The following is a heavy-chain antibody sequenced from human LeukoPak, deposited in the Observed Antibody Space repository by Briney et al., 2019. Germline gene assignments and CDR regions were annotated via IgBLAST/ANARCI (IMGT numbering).Heavy chain of an antibody. D-gene: IGHD1-26*01. Sequence: GGSLRLSCAASGFTFSSYSMNWVRQAPGKGLEWVSSISSSSSYIYYTDSVKGRFTISRDNAKKSLYLQMNSLRAEDTAVYYCARGGSYLSAFDIWGQGTMVTVSS. CDR1: GFTFSSYS. CDR3: ARGGSYLSAFDI. CDR2: ISSSSSYI. V-gene: IGHV3-21*04. J-gene: IGHJ3*02.